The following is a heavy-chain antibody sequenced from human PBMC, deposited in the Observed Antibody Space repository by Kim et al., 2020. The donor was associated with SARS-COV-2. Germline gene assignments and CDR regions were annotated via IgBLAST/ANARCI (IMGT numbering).Heavy chain of an antibody. V-gene: IGHV4-59*01. D-gene: IGHD2-21*01. CDR2: IYYSGST. J-gene: IGHJ6*02. Sequence: SETLSLTCTVSGGSISSYYWSWIRQPPGKGLEWIGYIYYSGSTNYNPSLKSRVTISVDTSKNQFSLKLSSVTAADTAVYYCARGIPPYYYYYGMDVWGQGTTVTVSS. CDR3: ARGIPPYYYYYGMDV. CDR1: GGSISSYY.